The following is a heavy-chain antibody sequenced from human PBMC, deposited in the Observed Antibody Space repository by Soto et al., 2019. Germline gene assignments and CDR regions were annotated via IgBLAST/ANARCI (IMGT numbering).Heavy chain of an antibody. CDR2: MYHSGST. D-gene: IGHD3-10*01. CDR1: GGSISSYY. J-gene: IGHJ4*02. CDR3: ARENTMNRGVLNPLDY. Sequence: SETLSLTCTVSGGSISSYYWSWIRQPPGKGLEWIGYMYHSGSTNYNPSLKSRVTISIDRSKNQFSLQLNSVTPEDTAVYYCARENTMNRGVLNPLDYWGQGTLVTVSS. V-gene: IGHV4-59*12.